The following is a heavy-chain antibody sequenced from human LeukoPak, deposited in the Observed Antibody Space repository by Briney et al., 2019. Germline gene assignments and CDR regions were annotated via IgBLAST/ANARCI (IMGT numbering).Heavy chain of an antibody. CDR3: ARDKDLTGYYMGWFDP. Sequence: GGSLRLSCAASGFTVSSNYMSWVRQAPGKGLEWVSVIYSGGSTYYADSVKGRFTISRDNAKNSLYLQMNSLRAEDTAVYYCARDKDLTGYYMGWFDPWGQGTLVTVSS. V-gene: IGHV3-53*01. CDR2: IYSGGST. CDR1: GFTVSSNY. J-gene: IGHJ5*02. D-gene: IGHD3-9*01.